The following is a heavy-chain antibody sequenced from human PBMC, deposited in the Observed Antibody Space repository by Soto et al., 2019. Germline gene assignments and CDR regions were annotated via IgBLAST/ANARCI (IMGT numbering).Heavy chain of an antibody. CDR2: INHRGTI. Sequence: SETLSLTCAVYGGSFSGYYWSWIRQPPGKGLEWTGEINHRGTINYNPSLRSRVTISVDTSKNEFSLKLSSVTAADTAVYYCARGGGFIAGDMVWFDPWGQGTLVTVSS. J-gene: IGHJ5*02. CDR3: ARGGGFIAGDMVWFDP. V-gene: IGHV4-34*01. D-gene: IGHD6-13*01. CDR1: GGSFSGYY.